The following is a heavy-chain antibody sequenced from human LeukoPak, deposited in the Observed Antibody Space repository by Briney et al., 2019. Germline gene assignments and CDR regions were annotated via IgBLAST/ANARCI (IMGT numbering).Heavy chain of an antibody. V-gene: IGHV3-21*01. Sequence: GGSLRLPCAASGFTFSSYSMNWVRQAPGKGLEWVSSISSSSSYIYYADSVKGRFTISRDNAKNSLYLQMNSLRADDTAVYYCARFAAGGSYYYYMDVWGKGTTVTVSS. CDR2: ISSSSSYI. D-gene: IGHD6-25*01. CDR1: GFTFSSYS. J-gene: IGHJ6*03. CDR3: ARFAAGGSYYYYMDV.